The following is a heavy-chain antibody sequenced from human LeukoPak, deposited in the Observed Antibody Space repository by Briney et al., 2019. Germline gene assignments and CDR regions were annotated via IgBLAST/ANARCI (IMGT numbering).Heavy chain of an antibody. J-gene: IGHJ4*02. V-gene: IGHV3-23*01. CDR3: AKFLPTHIVVANYYFDY. D-gene: IGHD2-21*01. CDR1: GLTFSSYA. Sequence: GGSLRLSCAASGLTFSSYAMSWVRQAPGKGLEWVSAISGSGGSTYYADSVKGRFTISRDNSKNTLYLQMNSLRVEDTAVYYCAKFLPTHIVVANYYFDYWGQGTLVTVSS. CDR2: ISGSGGST.